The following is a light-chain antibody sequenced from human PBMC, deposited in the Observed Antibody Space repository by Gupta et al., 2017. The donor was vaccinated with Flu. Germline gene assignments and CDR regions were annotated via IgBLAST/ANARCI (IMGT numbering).Light chain of an antibody. Sequence: PSTLYPSIGDRVTITCRASQSISSWLAWYQQKPGRAPKLLIYKASSLQSGVPSRFSGSGSGTEFTLTISSLQPDDFATYYCQHESTFYYTFGQGTKMEIK. CDR3: QHESTFYYT. CDR2: KAS. V-gene: IGKV1-5*03. CDR1: QSISSW. J-gene: IGKJ2*01.